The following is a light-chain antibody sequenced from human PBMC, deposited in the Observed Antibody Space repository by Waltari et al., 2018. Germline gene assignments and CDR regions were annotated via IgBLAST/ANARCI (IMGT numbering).Light chain of an antibody. Sequence: QSALTQPASVSGSPGQSIAISCTGTTSDVGGYDSVSWYQQHPGKAPKLMIYDVSNRPSGVSNRFSGSKSGNTASLTISGLQAEDEADYYCSSYTTSGTLFGTGTKVTVL. CDR2: DVS. J-gene: IGLJ1*01. V-gene: IGLV2-14*03. CDR1: TSDVGGYDS. CDR3: SSYTTSGTL.